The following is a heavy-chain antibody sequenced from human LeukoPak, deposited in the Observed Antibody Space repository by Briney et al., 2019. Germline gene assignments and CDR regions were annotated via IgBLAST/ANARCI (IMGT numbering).Heavy chain of an antibody. CDR3: ARLREYYYASSGDYYDYFDY. Sequence: GESLKISCKGSGYSFTNYWIGWVRQMPGKGLEWMGIIYPGDSDTRYSPSFQGQVTISADKSISTAYLQWSSLKASDTAMYYCARLREYYYASSGDYYDYFDYWGQGTLVTVSS. V-gene: IGHV5-51*01. D-gene: IGHD3-22*01. J-gene: IGHJ4*02. CDR2: IYPGDSDT. CDR1: GYSFTNYW.